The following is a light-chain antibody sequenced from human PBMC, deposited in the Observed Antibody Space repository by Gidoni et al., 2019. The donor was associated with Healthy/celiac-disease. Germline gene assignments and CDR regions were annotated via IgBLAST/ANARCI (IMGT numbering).Light chain of an antibody. CDR1: QSISSW. CDR3: QQYNSYSFWT. J-gene: IGKJ1*01. V-gene: IGKV1-5*03. CDR2: KAS. Sequence: DIQMTQSPSTLSASVGDRVTITCRASQSISSWLAWYQQKPGKATKLLIYKASSLESGVPSRFRGSGSGTEFTLTISSLQPDDFATYYCQQYNSYSFWTFXQXTKVE.